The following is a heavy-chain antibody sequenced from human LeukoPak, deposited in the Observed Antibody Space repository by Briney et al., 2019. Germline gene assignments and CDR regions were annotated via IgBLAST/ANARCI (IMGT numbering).Heavy chain of an antibody. Sequence: GGTLRLSCAASGFTFTSYGMSWVRQAPGKGLEWVANIKKDGSEKYYVDSVKGRFTISRDNAKNSLYLQVNSLRAEDTAVYYCARDASEVTYYWYFDLWGGGSLVTVSS. CDR1: GFTFTSYG. D-gene: IGHD2-21*02. CDR3: ARDASEVTYYWYFDL. V-gene: IGHV3-7*03. CDR2: IKKDGSEK. J-gene: IGHJ2*01.